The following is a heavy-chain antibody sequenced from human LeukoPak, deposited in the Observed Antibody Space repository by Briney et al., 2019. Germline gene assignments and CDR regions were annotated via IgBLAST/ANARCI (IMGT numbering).Heavy chain of an antibody. CDR2: INSDGSST. D-gene: IGHD5-18*01. J-gene: IGHJ6*03. CDR1: GFTFSSYW. V-gene: IGHV3-74*01. CDR3: ARSRGYSYGEPYYYMDV. Sequence: GGSLRLSCAASGFTFSSYWMHWVRQAPGKGLVWVSRINSDGSSTSYADSVKGRFTISRDNAKNSLYLQMNSLRAEDTAVYYCARSRGYSYGEPYYYMDVWGKGTTVTVSS.